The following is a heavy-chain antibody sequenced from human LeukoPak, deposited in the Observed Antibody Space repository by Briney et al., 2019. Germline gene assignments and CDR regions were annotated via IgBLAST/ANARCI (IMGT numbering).Heavy chain of an antibody. CDR2: INPNSGGT. V-gene: IGHV1-2*02. D-gene: IGHD5-18*01. CDR3: ARRVDTAMASSFDY. Sequence: ASVKVSCKASGFDFTAYYIHWVRQAPGQGLEWMGWINPNSGGTNYAQKFQGRVTMTRDTSISTAYMELSRLTSDDTAVYYCARRVDTAMASSFDYWGQGTLVTVSS. CDR1: GFDFTAYY. J-gene: IGHJ4*02.